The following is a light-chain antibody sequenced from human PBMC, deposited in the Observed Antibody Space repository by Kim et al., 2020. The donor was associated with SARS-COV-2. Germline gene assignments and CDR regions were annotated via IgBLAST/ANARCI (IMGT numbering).Light chain of an antibody. CDR2: AAS. CDR3: QQCKGAPWT. CDR1: QGISNY. Sequence: SVGDRVTITCLASQGISNYLAWYQQKPGKVPKLLIYAASALRSGVPSRFSGSGSGTDFTLTITSLQPEDVAVYYCQQCKGAPWTFGHGTKVDIK. J-gene: IGKJ1*01. V-gene: IGKV1-27*01.